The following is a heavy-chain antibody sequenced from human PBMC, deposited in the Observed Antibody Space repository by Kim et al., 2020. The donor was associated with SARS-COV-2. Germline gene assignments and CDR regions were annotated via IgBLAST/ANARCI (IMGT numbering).Heavy chain of an antibody. CDR2: INHSGST. CDR1: GGSFSGYY. D-gene: IGHD6-6*01. J-gene: IGHJ6*02. CDR3: ARASPSLYYYGMDV. V-gene: IGHV4-34*01. Sequence: SETLSLTCAVYGGSFSGYYWSWIRQPPGKGLEWIGEINHSGSTNYNPSLKSRVTISVDTSKNQFSLKLSSVTAADTAVYYCARASPSLYYYGMDVWGQGTTVTVSS.